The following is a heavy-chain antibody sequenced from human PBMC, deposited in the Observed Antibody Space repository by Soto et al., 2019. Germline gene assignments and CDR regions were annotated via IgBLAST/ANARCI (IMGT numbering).Heavy chain of an antibody. CDR3: AKTGGMVVVVISFDY. J-gene: IGHJ4*02. CDR1: GFTFSTYS. D-gene: IGHD3-22*01. V-gene: IGHV3-23*01. Sequence: PGGSLRLSCAASGFTFSTYSMNWVRQAPGKGLEWVSAISGSGGSTYYADSVKGRFTISRDNSKNTLYLQMNSLRAEDTAVYYCAKTGGMVVVVISFDYWGQGTLVTVSS. CDR2: ISGSGGST.